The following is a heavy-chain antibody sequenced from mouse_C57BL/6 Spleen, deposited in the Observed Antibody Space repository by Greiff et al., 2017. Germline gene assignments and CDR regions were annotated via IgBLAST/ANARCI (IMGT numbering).Heavy chain of an antibody. CDR1: GFNIKDDY. Sequence: EVQLQQSGAELVRPGASVKLSCTASGFNIKDDYMHWVKQRPEQGLEWIGWIDPENGDTEYASKFQGKATITADTSSNTAYLQLSSLTSEDTAVYYCTTSNYGAMDYWGQGPSVTVAA. J-gene: IGHJ4*01. D-gene: IGHD2-5*01. CDR3: TTSNYGAMDY. V-gene: IGHV14-4*01. CDR2: IDPENGDT.